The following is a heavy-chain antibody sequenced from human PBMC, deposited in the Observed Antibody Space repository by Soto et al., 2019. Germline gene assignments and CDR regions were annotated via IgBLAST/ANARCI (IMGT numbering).Heavy chain of an antibody. D-gene: IGHD5-12*01. CDR1: GGSIISGGYY. CDR2: IYYSGST. J-gene: IGHJ4*02. V-gene: IGHV4-30-4*01. CDR3: ARWLGYGPHFDY. Sequence: SETLSLTCTVSGGSIISGGYYWSWIRQPPGKGLEWIGYIYYSGSTYYNPSLKSRVTISVDTSKNQFSLKLSSVTAADTAVYYCARWLGYGPHFDYWGQGTLVTVSS.